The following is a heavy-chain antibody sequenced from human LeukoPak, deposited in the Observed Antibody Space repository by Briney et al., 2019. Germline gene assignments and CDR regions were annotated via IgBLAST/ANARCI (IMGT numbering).Heavy chain of an antibody. CDR3: AKGRGRFDY. V-gene: IGHV3-9*01. CDR2: ISWNSGSI. J-gene: IGHJ4*02. Sequence: PGGSLRLSCAASGFTFDDYAMHWVRQAPGKGLEWVSGISWNSGSIGYADSVKGRFTISRDNSKNTLYLQMNSLRAEDTAVYYCAKGRGRFDYWGQGTLVTVSS. D-gene: IGHD3-10*01. CDR1: GFTFDDYA.